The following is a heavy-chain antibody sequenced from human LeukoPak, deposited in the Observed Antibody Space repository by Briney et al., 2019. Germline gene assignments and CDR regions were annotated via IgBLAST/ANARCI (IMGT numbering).Heavy chain of an antibody. D-gene: IGHD3-16*01. CDR1: GGSISNENYY. J-gene: IGHJ4*02. V-gene: IGHV4-39*07. Sequence: SETLSLTCIVSGGSISNENYYWAWIRQPPGKGLEWIGSIYYRGSTYYNPSLKSRVTISVDTSKNQFSLKLSSVVAADTAVYYCARGSVAYGGRPFDYWGQGTLVTVSS. CDR3: ARGSVAYGGRPFDY. CDR2: IYYRGST.